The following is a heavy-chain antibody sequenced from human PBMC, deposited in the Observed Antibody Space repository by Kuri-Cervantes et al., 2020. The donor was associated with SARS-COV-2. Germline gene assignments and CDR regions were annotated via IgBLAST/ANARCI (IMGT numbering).Heavy chain of an antibody. CDR2: ISYDGSNK. J-gene: IGHJ6*03. CDR1: GFTFSSYA. CDR3: ARDQVASSSWDYYMDV. V-gene: IGHV3-30*04. Sequence: GGSLRLSCAASGFTFSSYAMHWVRQAPGKGLEWVAVISYDGSNKYYADSVKGRFTISRDNSKNTLYLQMNSLRAEDTAVYYCARDQVASSSWDYYMDVWGKGTTVTVSS. D-gene: IGHD6-13*01.